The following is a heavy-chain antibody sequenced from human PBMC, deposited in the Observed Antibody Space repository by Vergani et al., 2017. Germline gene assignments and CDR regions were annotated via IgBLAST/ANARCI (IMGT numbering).Heavy chain of an antibody. J-gene: IGHJ5*02. D-gene: IGHD2-2*01. CDR3: ARENCSSTSCYPYWFDP. V-gene: IGHV1-69*01. Sequence: QVQLVQSGAEVKKPGSSVKVSCKASGGTFSSYAISWVRQAPGQGLEWMGGIIPIFGTANYAQEFQGRVTITADESTSTAYMELSSLRSEDTAVYYCARENCSSTSCYPYWFDPWGQGSLVTVSS. CDR2: IIPIFGTA. CDR1: GGTFSSYA.